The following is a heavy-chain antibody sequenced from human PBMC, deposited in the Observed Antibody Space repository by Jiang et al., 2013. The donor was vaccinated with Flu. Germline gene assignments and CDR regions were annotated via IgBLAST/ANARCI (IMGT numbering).Heavy chain of an antibody. J-gene: IGHJ6*02. CDR3: ARHDADTAMEEDYYYYGMDV. CDR1: GYSFTNYW. CDR2: IYPGDSDT. D-gene: IGHD5-18*01. Sequence: GAEVKKPGESLKISCKGSGYSFTNYWIGWVRQMPGKGLEWMGIIYPGDSDTRYSPSFQGQVTISADKSISTAYLQWSSLKASDTAMYYCARHDADTAMEEDYYYYGMDVWGQGTTVTVSS. V-gene: IGHV5-51*01.